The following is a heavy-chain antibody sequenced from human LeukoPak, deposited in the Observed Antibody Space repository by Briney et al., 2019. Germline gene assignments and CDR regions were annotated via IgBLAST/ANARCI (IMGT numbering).Heavy chain of an antibody. Sequence: GGSLRLSCAASGFTFSSYAMHWVRQAPGKGLEWVAVISYDGSNKYYADSVKGRFTISRDNSKNTLYLQMNSLRAEDTAVYYCARATRTTGYYGMDVWGQGTTVTVSS. CDR1: GFTFSSYA. CDR3: ARATRTTGYYGMDV. CDR2: ISYDGSNK. J-gene: IGHJ6*02. V-gene: IGHV3-30-3*01. D-gene: IGHD4-17*01.